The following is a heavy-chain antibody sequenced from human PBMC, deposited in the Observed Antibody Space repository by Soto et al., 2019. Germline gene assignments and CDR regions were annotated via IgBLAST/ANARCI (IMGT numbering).Heavy chain of an antibody. D-gene: IGHD6-19*01. J-gene: IGHJ4*02. CDR3: ASGIRGIAVAFLDY. V-gene: IGHV4-38-2*01. Sequence: SETLSLTCAVSGYSISSGYYWGWIRQPPGKGLEWIGSIYHSGSTYYNPSLKSRVTISVDTSKNQFSLKLSSVTAADTAVYYCASGIRGIAVAFLDYWGQGTLVTVSS. CDR2: IYHSGST. CDR1: GYSISSGYY.